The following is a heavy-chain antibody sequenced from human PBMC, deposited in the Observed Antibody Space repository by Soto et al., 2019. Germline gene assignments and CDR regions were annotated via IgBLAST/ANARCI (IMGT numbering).Heavy chain of an antibody. D-gene: IGHD6-13*01. V-gene: IGHV4-59*01. J-gene: IGHJ6*02. CDR1: GGSISSYY. CDR2: IYYSGST. Sequence: SETLSLTCTVSGGSISSYYWSWIQQPPGKGLEWIGYIYYSGSTNYNPSLKSRVTISVDTSKNQFSLKLSSVTAADTAVYYCARDGGAADLYYYGMDVWGQGTTVTVSS. CDR3: ARDGGAADLYYYGMDV.